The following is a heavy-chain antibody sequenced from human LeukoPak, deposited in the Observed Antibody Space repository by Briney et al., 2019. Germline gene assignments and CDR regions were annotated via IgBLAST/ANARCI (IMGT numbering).Heavy chain of an antibody. V-gene: IGHV3-23*01. Sequence: GGSLRLSCAASGFTFSSYAMSWVRQAPGKGLEWVSVISGSGGTTYYADSVKGRFTISRDNSKNTLYLRINSLRVEDTAVHYCAKAVGYCSSTSCYVFDYWGQGTLVTVSS. D-gene: IGHD2-2*01. CDR1: GFTFSSYA. J-gene: IGHJ4*02. CDR3: AKAVGYCSSTSCYVFDY. CDR2: ISGSGGTT.